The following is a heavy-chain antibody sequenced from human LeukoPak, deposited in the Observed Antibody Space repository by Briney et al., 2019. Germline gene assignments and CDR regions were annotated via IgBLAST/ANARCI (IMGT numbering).Heavy chain of an antibody. D-gene: IGHD3-10*01. CDR3: ARGLLSDYGSGSYY. CDR1: GFTFSSYE. V-gene: IGHV3-48*03. Sequence: PGGPLRLSCAASGFTFSSYETNWVRQAPGKGLEWVSYISSSGSTIYYADSVNGRFTISRDNAKNSLYLQMNSLRAEDTAVYYCARGLLSDYGSGSYYWGQGTLVTVSS. J-gene: IGHJ4*02. CDR2: ISSSGSTI.